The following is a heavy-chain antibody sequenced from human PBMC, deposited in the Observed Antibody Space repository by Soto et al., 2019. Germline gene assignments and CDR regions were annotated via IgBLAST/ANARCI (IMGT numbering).Heavy chain of an antibody. Sequence: SETLSLTCAVYGGSFSGYFWSWIRQPPGKGLEWIGEINHRGSTNYNPSLKSRVTISVDTSXNQFSLKLSSVTAADTAVYYCARVTIRGVIRTWGQGTLVTVSS. CDR1: GGSFSGYF. V-gene: IGHV4-34*01. D-gene: IGHD3-10*01. CDR2: INHRGST. CDR3: ARVTIRGVIRT. J-gene: IGHJ4*02.